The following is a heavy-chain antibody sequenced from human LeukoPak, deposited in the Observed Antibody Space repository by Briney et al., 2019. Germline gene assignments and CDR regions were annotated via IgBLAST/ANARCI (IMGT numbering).Heavy chain of an antibody. Sequence: EASVKVSCKASGYTFAGYYIHSVRQAPGQGLEWMGWIKPNSGGTSYAQKFPGKVTMTWDTTISPAYTALSRLRFDDTAAYYCARDRLQHYGMDVWGQGTTVTVSS. V-gene: IGHV1-2*02. D-gene: IGHD3-16*01. CDR2: IKPNSGGT. CDR1: GYTFAGYY. CDR3: ARDRLQHYGMDV. J-gene: IGHJ6*02.